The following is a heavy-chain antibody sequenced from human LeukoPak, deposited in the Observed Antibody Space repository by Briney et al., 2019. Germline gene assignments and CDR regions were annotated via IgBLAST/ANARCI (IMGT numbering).Heavy chain of an antibody. V-gene: IGHV3-9*01. Sequence: GGSLRLSCAASGFTFDDYAMHWVRQAPGKGLEWVSGISWNSGSIGYADSVKGRFTISRDNAKNSLYLQMNSLRAEDTALYYCAKDRGPSHYYYMDVWGKGTTVTISS. CDR2: ISWNSGSI. CDR1: GFTFDDYA. CDR3: AKDRGPSHYYYMDV. J-gene: IGHJ6*03.